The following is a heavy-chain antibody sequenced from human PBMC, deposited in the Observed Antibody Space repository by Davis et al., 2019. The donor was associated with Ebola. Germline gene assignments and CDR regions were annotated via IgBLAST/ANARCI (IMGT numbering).Heavy chain of an antibody. CDR3: AKSRFLEWLPYDAFDI. J-gene: IGHJ3*02. Sequence: PGGSLRLSCAASGFTFSSYAMSWVRQAPGKGLEWVSAISGSGGSTYYADSVKGRFTISRDNSKNTLYLQMNSLRAEDTAVYYCAKSRFLEWLPYDAFDIWGQGTMVTVSS. D-gene: IGHD3-3*01. V-gene: IGHV3-23*01. CDR2: ISGSGGST. CDR1: GFTFSSYA.